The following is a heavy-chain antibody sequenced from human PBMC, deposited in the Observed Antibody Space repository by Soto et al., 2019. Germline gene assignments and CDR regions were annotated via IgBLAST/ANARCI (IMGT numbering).Heavy chain of an antibody. Sequence: PGGSLRLSCAASGFTFSSYGMHWVRQAPGKGLEWVAVISYDGSNKYYADSVKGRFTISRDNSKNTLYLQMNSLRAEDTAVYYCAKDLGSIAAADPYYYYYGMDVWGQGTTVTVSS. CDR1: GFTFSSYG. J-gene: IGHJ6*02. CDR3: AKDLGSIAAADPYYYYYGMDV. D-gene: IGHD6-13*01. V-gene: IGHV3-30*18. CDR2: ISYDGSNK.